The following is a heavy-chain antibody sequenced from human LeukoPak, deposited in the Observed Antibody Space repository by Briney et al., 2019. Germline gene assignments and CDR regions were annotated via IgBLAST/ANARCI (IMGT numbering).Heavy chain of an antibody. D-gene: IGHD6-6*01. CDR1: GGSISSYY. J-gene: IGHJ6*03. V-gene: IGHV4-59*01. CDR2: IYYSGST. CDR3: ARVYGSSSSKYYYYYMDV. Sequence: SETLSLTCTVSGGSISSYYWSWIRQPPGKGLEWIGYIYYSGSTNYNPSLKSRVTISVDTSKNQFSLKLSSVTAADTAVYYCARVYGSSSSKYYYYYMDVWGKGTTVTVSS.